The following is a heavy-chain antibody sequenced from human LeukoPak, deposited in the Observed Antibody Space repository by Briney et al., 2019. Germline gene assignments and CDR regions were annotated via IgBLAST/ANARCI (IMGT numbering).Heavy chain of an antibody. Sequence: SETLSLTCTVSGGSISSHYWSWIRQPPGKGLEWIGYIYYSGSTNYNPSLKSRVTISVDTSKNQFSLKLSSVTAADTAVYYCARVPTDYMDVWGKGTTVTVSS. D-gene: IGHD4-11*01. J-gene: IGHJ6*03. CDR2: IYYSGST. CDR3: ARVPTDYMDV. V-gene: IGHV4-59*11. CDR1: GGSISSHY.